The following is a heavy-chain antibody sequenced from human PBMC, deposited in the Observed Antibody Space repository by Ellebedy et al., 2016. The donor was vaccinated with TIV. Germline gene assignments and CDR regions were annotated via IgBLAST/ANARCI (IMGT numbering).Heavy chain of an antibody. J-gene: IGHJ3*02. D-gene: IGHD1-26*01. CDR3: ARHPSGYTGYSYVFDI. CDR1: GYNFNNFW. V-gene: IGHV5-51*01. Sequence: GESLKISCEGSGYNFNNFWIGWVRQMPGKGLEWMGIMYPDDSITTYSPSFQGQITMSVDKPISTAYLQWSSLKASDSAIYYCARHPSGYTGYSYVFDIWGQGTMVTVSS. CDR2: MYPDDSIT.